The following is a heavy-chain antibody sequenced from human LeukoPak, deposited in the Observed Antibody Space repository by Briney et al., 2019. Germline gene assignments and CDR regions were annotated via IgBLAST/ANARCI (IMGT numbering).Heavy chain of an antibody. CDR1: GYTFTSYY. D-gene: IGHD3-22*01. J-gene: IGHJ4*02. CDR2: INPSGGST. V-gene: IGHV1-46*01. Sequence: ASVKVSCTASGYTFTSYYMHWVRQAPGQGLEWMGIINPSGGSTSYAQKFQGRVTMTRDTSTSTVYMELSSLRSEDTAVYYCARTPYASGYLFYFDYWGQGTMVTVPS. CDR3: ARTPYASGYLFYFDY.